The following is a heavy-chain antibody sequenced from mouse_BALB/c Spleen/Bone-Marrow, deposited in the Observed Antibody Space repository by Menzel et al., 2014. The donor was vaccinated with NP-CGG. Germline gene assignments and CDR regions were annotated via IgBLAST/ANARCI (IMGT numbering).Heavy chain of an antibody. CDR2: IDPANGNT. J-gene: IGHJ1*01. V-gene: IGHV14-3*02. Sequence: LQQSGAELVKPGASVKLSCTASGFNIKDTYMHWVKQRPEQGLEWIGRIDPANGNTKYDPKFQGKATITADTSSNTAYLHLSSLTSEDTAVYYCASYRYGWYFDVWGAGTTVTVSS. D-gene: IGHD2-14*01. CDR3: ASYRYGWYFDV. CDR1: GFNIKDTY.